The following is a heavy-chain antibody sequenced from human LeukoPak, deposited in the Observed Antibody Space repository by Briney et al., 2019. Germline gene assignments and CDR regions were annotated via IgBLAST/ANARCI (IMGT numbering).Heavy chain of an antibody. CDR1: GFTYITYA. D-gene: IGHD2-15*01. J-gene: IGHJ4*02. CDR3: AKGSCSGGSCYYWDY. Sequence: PGGSLRLSCAAPGFTYITYAMSWVRQAPGKGLEWVSAISGSGGSTYYAESVKGRVTISRDNSKNTLYLQMNSLRAEDTAVYYCAKGSCSGGSCYYWDYWGQETLVTVSS. V-gene: IGHV3-23*01. CDR2: ISGSGGST.